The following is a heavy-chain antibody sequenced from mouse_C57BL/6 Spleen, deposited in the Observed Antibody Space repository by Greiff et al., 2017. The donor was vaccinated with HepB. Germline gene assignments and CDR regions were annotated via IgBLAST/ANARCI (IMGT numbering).Heavy chain of an antibody. CDR3: HYGSSDYAMDY. D-gene: IGHD1-1*01. Sequence: VQLQQSGAELVRPGASVTLSCKASGYTFTDYEMHWVKQTPVHGLEWIGAIDPETGGTAYNQKFKGKAILTADKSSSTAYMELRSLTSEDSAVYYCHYGSSDYAMDYWGQGTSVTVSS. V-gene: IGHV1-15*01. CDR1: GYTFTDYE. J-gene: IGHJ4*01. CDR2: IDPETGGT.